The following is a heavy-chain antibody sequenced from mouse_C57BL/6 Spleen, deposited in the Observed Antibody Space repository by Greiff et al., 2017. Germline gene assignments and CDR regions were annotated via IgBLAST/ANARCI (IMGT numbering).Heavy chain of an antibody. D-gene: IGHD2-4*01. CDR2: INPSSGYT. J-gene: IGHJ2*01. V-gene: IGHV1-7*01. CDR1: GYTFTSYW. Sequence: QVQLQQSGAELAKPGASVKLSCKASGYTFTSYWMHWVKQRLGQGLEWFGYINPSSGYTKYNQKFKDKATLTADKSSSTAYMQLSSLTYEHSAVYYGAILYDYDSLDYWGQGTTLTVSS. CDR3: AILYDYDSLDY.